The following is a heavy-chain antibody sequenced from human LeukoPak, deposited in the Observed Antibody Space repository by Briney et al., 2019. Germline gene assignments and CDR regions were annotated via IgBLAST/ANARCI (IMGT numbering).Heavy chain of an antibody. D-gene: IGHD2-2*01. Sequence: GGSLRLSCAASGFTFSSYAMSWVRQAPGKGLEWVSAISGSGGSTYYADSVKGRFTISRDNSKNTLYLQMNSLRAEGTAVYYCAKAPPRRTTGDYYYYGMDVWGQGTTVTVSS. CDR3: AKAPPRRTTGDYYYYGMDV. CDR1: GFTFSSYA. J-gene: IGHJ6*02. CDR2: ISGSGGST. V-gene: IGHV3-23*01.